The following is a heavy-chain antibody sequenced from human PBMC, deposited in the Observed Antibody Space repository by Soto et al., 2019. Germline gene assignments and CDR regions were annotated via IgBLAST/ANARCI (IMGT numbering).Heavy chain of an antibody. V-gene: IGHV3-23*01. CDR2: ISGSGGST. D-gene: IGHD6-13*01. CDR1: GFTFSNYA. CDR3: AKDQGSSWYEIGY. Sequence: EVQLLESGGGLVQPGGSLRLSCAASGFTFSNYAVTWVRQAPGKGLEWVSTISGSGGSTYYADSVKGRFTISRDNSKHTLYLQMNSLRAEDTAVYYCAKDQGSSWYEIGYWGQGTLVTVSS. J-gene: IGHJ4*02.